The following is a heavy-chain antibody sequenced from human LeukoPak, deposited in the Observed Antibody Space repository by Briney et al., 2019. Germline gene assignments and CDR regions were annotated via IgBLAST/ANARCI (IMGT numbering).Heavy chain of an antibody. Sequence: LRLSCAASGFTFSSCEMNWVRQAPGKGLEWIGSVYFDGGTHYKPSLQSRVTISVDTSKNQFSLRLSSVTAADTALYYCARDHYYDGRGRFDPWGQGTLVTVSS. D-gene: IGHD3-16*01. CDR1: GFTFSSCE. CDR2: VYFDGGT. J-gene: IGHJ5*02. CDR3: ARDHYYDGRGRFDP. V-gene: IGHV4-39*07.